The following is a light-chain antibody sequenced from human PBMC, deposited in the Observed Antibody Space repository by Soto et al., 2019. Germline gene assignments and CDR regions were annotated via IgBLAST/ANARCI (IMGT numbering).Light chain of an antibody. Sequence: EVVLTQSPGTLSLSPGERATLSCRASQSVSSSCLAWYQQKPGQAPRLLIYGASTRATGIPDRFSGSGSGTDFTLTISRLEPEDFAVYYCQQYGSSSAITFGQGTRLEI. CDR1: QSVSSSC. V-gene: IGKV3-20*01. CDR3: QQYGSSSAIT. J-gene: IGKJ5*01. CDR2: GAS.